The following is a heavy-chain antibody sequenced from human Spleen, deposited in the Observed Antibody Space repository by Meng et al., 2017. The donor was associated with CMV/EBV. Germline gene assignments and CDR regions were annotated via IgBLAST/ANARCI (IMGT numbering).Heavy chain of an antibody. CDR2: ISSSSSYI. CDR1: GFNFSPYS. Sequence: GESLKISCVASGFNFSPYSMNWVRQAPGKGLEWVSSISSSSSYIHYADSVKGRFTISRDNAKNSLYLQMNSLRAEDTAVYYCARGQSYDFYGMDVWGQGTTVTVSS. CDR3: ARGQSYDFYGMDV. D-gene: IGHD3-3*01. J-gene: IGHJ6*02. V-gene: IGHV3-21*01.